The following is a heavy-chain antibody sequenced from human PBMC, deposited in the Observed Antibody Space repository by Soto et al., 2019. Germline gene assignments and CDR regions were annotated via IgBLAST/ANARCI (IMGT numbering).Heavy chain of an antibody. D-gene: IGHD6-19*01. CDR2: ISGSGGST. CDR1: GFPFSHYA. V-gene: IGHV3-23*01. J-gene: IGHJ6*02. Sequence: PGVSLRLSCAASGFPFSHYAVTWVRQAPGKGLEWVSTISGSGGSTYYADSVKGRFTISRDNSKNTLYLQMNSLRAEDTAVYYCARDRRVAVAGRVDYYYYYGMDVWGQGTTVTVSS. CDR3: ARDRRVAVAGRVDYYYYYGMDV.